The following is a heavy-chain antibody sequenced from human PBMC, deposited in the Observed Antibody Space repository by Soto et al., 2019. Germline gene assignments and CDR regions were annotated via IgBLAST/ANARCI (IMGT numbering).Heavy chain of an antibody. CDR3: AKDRRAGGNYGFYSDF. D-gene: IGHD1-7*01. V-gene: IGHV3-23*01. Sequence: EVQLLESGGGLVQPGGSLRLSCAASGFTFSSYGMTWVRQAPGKGLEWVSFSSATGAGTYYADSVKGRFTISRDNYKNTRYQQMTSLRADETAVYYCAKDRRAGGNYGFYSDFWGQGALVIVSS. CDR1: GFTFSSYG. J-gene: IGHJ4*02. CDR2: SSATGAGT.